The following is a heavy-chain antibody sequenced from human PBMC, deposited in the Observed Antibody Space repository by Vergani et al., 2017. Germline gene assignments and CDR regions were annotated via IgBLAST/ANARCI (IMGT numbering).Heavy chain of an antibody. CDR2: IYYSGST. CDR1: GGSISSYY. V-gene: IGHV4-59*01. J-gene: IGHJ4*02. Sequence: QVQLPESGPGLVKPSETLSLTCTVSGGSISSYYWSWIRQPPGKGLEWIGYIYYSGSTNYNPSLKSRVTISVDTSKNQFSLKLSSVTAADTAVYYCARADIVVVVAATPREEYYFDYWGQGTLVTVSS. D-gene: IGHD2-15*01. CDR3: ARADIVVVVAATPREEYYFDY.